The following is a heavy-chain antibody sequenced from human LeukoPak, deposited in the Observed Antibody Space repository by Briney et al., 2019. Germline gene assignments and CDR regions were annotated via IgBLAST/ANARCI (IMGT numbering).Heavy chain of an antibody. CDR2: ISYDGSNK. CDR1: GFTFSRYA. J-gene: IGHJ4*02. D-gene: IGHD2-15*01. Sequence: PGGSLRLSCAASGFTFSRYAIHWVRQAPDKGLEWVAFISYDGSNKYYSDSVKGRFTTPRDNSKNTLYLQMNSLGAEDTAVYYCARREDCSGASCYDAFDYWGLGTLVTVSS. V-gene: IGHV3-30-3*01. CDR3: ARREDCSGASCYDAFDY.